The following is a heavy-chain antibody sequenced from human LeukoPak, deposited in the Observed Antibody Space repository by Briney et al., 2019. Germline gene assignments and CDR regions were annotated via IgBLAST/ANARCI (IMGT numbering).Heavy chain of an antibody. CDR2: ISAYNGNT. D-gene: IGHD2-15*01. V-gene: IGHV1-18*01. J-gene: IGHJ6*03. Sequence: ASVKVPCKASGYTFTSYGISWVRQAPGQGLEWMGWISAYNGNTNYAQKLQGRVTMTTDTSTSTAYMELRSLRSDDTAVYYCARDYYSGGSCYFPDYYYYYMDVWGKGTTVTVSS. CDR1: GYTFTSYG. CDR3: ARDYYSGGSCYFPDYYYYYMDV.